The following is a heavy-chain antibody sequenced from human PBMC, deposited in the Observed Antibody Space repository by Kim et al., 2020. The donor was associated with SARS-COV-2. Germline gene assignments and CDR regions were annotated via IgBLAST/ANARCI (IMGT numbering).Heavy chain of an antibody. CDR1: GDSVSSNSAA. CDR2: TYYRSKWYN. CDR3: ASTNIAADDAFDI. Sequence: SQTLSLTCAISGDSVSSNSAAWNWIRQSPSRGLEWLGRTYYRSKWYNDYAVSVKSRITINPDTSKNPFSLQLNSVTPEDTAVYYCASTNIAADDAFDIWGRGTMGTDSS. D-gene: IGHD6-13*01. J-gene: IGHJ3*02. V-gene: IGHV6-1*01.